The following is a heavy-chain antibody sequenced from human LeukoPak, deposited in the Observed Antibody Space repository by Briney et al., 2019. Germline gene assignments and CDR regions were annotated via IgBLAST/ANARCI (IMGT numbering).Heavy chain of an antibody. V-gene: IGHV4-61*08. CDR3: ARSSEGRYYYDSSGFSYYYYYMDV. Sequence: SETLSLTCTVSGDSISSGDYYWSWIRQPPGKGLEWIGYIYYSGSTYYNPSLRSRVTISVDTSKNQSSLKLSSVTAADTAVYYCARSSEGRYYYDSSGFSYYYYYMDVWGKGTTVTISS. CDR1: GDSISSGDYY. D-gene: IGHD3-22*01. CDR2: IYYSGST. J-gene: IGHJ6*03.